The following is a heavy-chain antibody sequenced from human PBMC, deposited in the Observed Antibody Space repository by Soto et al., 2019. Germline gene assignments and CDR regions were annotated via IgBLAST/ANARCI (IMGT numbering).Heavy chain of an antibody. V-gene: IGHV1-69*02. D-gene: IGHD3-10*01. CDR2: FIPILGLT. CDR3: AAVRRDYFDS. CDR1: GGTLDTYT. Sequence: QVQLVQSGAEVTKPGSSGKVSCKTTGGTLDTYTFSWVRQAPGQGLEWVGRFIPILGLTNYAQKFQGRLTFTADKSTSTAYMELSGLTSEDTAVYYCAAVRRDYFDSWGQGTLVTVSS. J-gene: IGHJ4*02.